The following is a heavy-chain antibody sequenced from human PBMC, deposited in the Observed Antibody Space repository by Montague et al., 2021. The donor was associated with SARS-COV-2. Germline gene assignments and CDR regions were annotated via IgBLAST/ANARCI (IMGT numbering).Heavy chain of an antibody. D-gene: IGHD4-17*01. Sequence: SRRLSCAASGFTFSSYWMSWVRQAPGKGLEWVANIKQDGSEKYYVDSVKGRFTISRDNAKNSLYLQMNSLRAEDTAVYYCARDMGTVTTEHYYYGMDVWGQGTTVTVSS. CDR1: GFTFSSYW. CDR3: ARDMGTVTTEHYYYGMDV. CDR2: IKQDGSEK. J-gene: IGHJ6*02. V-gene: IGHV3-7*01.